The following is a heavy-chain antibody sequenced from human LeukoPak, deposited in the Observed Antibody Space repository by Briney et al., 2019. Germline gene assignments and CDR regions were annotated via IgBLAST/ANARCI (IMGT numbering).Heavy chain of an antibody. CDR1: GGSFSGYY. Sequence: LSLTCAVYGGSFSGYYWSWIRQAPGKGLEWVSYISSSGSTIYCADSVKGRFTISRDNAKNSLYLQMNSLRAEDTAVYYCARDPLWFGINYWGQGTLVTVSS. CDR2: ISSSGSTI. J-gene: IGHJ4*02. CDR3: ARDPLWFGINY. D-gene: IGHD3-10*01. V-gene: IGHV3-11*01.